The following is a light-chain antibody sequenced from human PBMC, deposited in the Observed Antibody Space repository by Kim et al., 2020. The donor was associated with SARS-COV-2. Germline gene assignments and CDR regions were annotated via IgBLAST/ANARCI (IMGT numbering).Light chain of an antibody. V-gene: IGLV3-1*01. CDR2: KDR. CDR1: KLGDKY. J-gene: IGLJ1*01. CDR3: QAGDSRIYV. Sequence: VSREKTASIACSGDKLGDKYVCCYKQKPAQPPVLVFYKDRKRPTGIPERFSGSNLGNTATLPSGGTQAMDGVDYYCQAGDSRIYVLGTGTKVTVL.